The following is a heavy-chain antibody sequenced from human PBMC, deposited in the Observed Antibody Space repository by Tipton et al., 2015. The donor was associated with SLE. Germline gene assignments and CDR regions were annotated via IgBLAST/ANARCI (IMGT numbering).Heavy chain of an antibody. CDR3: ARGRLLEWLSTYYYYYGMDV. D-gene: IGHD3-3*01. CDR2: INHSGST. CDR1: GGSLSDYS. Sequence: TLSLTCVVYGGSLSDYSWSWIRQSPGKGLEWIGEINHSGSTNYNPSLKSRVTISVDTSKIQFSLKLSSVTAADTAVYYCARGRLLEWLSTYYYYYGMDVWGHGTTVTVSS. V-gene: IGHV4-34*01. J-gene: IGHJ6*02.